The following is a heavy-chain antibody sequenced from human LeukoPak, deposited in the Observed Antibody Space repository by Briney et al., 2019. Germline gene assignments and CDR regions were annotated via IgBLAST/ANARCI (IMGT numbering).Heavy chain of an antibody. CDR1: GGSTSGSDL. CDR2: IKQDGSEK. CDR3: ARHGAYYDILTGYYKLVGAFDI. V-gene: IGHV3-7*01. D-gene: IGHD3-9*01. Sequence: ETLSLTCTVSGGSTSGSDLYWGWIRQLPGKGLEWVANIKQDGSEKYYVDSVKGRFTISRDNAKNSLYLQMNSLRAEDTAVYYCARHGAYYDILTGYYKLVGAFDIWGQGTMVTVSS. J-gene: IGHJ3*02.